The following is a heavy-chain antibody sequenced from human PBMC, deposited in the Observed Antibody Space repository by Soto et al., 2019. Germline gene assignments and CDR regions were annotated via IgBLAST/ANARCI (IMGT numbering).Heavy chain of an antibody. CDR2: IRGKSRNYAT. CDR3: AYDLQYDVDL. D-gene: IGHD4-4*01. J-gene: IGHJ1*01. CDR1: DFTFGDSA. Sequence: EVQLVESGGGLVQPGGSLQLSCAASDFTFGDSAVHWIRQASGNGLEWVGRIRGKSRNYATGYAASVKGRFTISRDDSRNTAYLQMNSLKSEDTAVYYGAYDLQYDVDLWGEGTLVTVSS. V-gene: IGHV3-73*01.